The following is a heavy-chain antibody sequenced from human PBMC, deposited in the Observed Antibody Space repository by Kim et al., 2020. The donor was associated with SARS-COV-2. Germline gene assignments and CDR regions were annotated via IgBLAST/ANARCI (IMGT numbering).Heavy chain of an antibody. CDR3: AKGGGTD. CDR2: ISGSGDRT. D-gene: IGHD2-15*01. J-gene: IGHJ4*02. CDR1: GFTFSSYG. V-gene: IGHV3-23*01. Sequence: GSLRLSCAASGFTFSSYGMSWVRQTPEKGLEWVSAISGSGDRTYYPDSVKGRFTVSRDNTKSTQYLQMNRLRVEDTAVYYCAKGGGTDWGQGTLVTVSS.